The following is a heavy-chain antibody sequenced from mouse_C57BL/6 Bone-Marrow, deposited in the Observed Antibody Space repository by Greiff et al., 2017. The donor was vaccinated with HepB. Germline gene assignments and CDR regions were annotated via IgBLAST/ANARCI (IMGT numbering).Heavy chain of an antibody. CDR2: IDPSDSYT. CDR1: GYTFTSYW. V-gene: IGHV1-69*01. Sequence: QVQLQQPGAELVMPGASVKLSCKASGYTFTSYWMHWVKQRPGQGLEWIGEIDPSDSYTNYNQKFKGKSTLTVDKSSSTAYMQLSSLTSEDSAVYYCARSLGHNYYGSSRFDYWGQGTTLTVSS. D-gene: IGHD1-1*01. CDR3: ARSLGHNYYGSSRFDY. J-gene: IGHJ2*01.